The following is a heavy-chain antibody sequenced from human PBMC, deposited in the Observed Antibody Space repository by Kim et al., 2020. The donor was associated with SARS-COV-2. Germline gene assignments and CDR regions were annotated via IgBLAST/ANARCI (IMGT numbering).Heavy chain of an antibody. CDR1: GFTFSSYG. D-gene: IGHD3-3*01. CDR2: ISYDGSNK. J-gene: IGHJ6*02. Sequence: GGSLRLSCAASGFTFSSYGMHWVRQAPGKGLEWVAVISYDGSNKYYADSVKGRFTISRDNSKNTLYLQMNSLRAEDTAVYYCAKDFPITMPFPRQTSNYYYGMDVWGQGTTVTVSS. CDR3: AKDFPITMPFPRQTSNYYYGMDV. V-gene: IGHV3-30*18.